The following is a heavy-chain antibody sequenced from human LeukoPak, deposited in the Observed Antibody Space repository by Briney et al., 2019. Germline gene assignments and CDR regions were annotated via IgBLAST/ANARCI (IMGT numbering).Heavy chain of an antibody. V-gene: IGHV1-18*01. CDR2: ISAYIGNT. CDR1: GYTFTSYG. J-gene: IGHJ4*02. CDR3: ARDRLPPVAFFDY. Sequence: GASVTVSCKASGYTFTSYGISWVRQAPGQGLEGMGWISAYIGNTNYAQKLQGRVTMTTDTSTSTAYMELRSLRSDDTAVYYCARDRLPPVAFFDYWGQGTLVTVSS. D-gene: IGHD4-11*01.